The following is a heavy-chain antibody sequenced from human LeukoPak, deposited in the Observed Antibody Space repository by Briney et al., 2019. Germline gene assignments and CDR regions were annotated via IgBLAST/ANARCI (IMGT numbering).Heavy chain of an antibody. V-gene: IGHV1-46*01. CDR2: INPSGGST. Sequence: GASVKVSCKASGYTFTTYYMHWVRQAPGQGLEWMGIINPSGGSTSYAQKFQGRVTMTRDTSTSTVYMELSSLRSEDTAVYYCAGDKMRLLDYDSGSYDYWGQGTLVTVSS. CDR3: AGDKMRLLDYDSGSYDY. J-gene: IGHJ4*02. CDR1: GYTFTTYY. D-gene: IGHD3-10*01.